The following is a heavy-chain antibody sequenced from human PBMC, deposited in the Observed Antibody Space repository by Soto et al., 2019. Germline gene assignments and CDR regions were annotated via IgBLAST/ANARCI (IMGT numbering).Heavy chain of an antibody. CDR2: IIPIFGTA. CDR3: ASDKGFHDYGNCGGSWCGCYGMDV. V-gene: IGHV1-69*12. CDR1: GGTFSSYA. Sequence: QVQLVQSGAEVKKPGSSVKVSCKASGGTFSSYAISWVRQAPGQGLESMGGIIPIFGTANYAQKFQGRVTITADESTSTAYRELGSLRSDGTAVYYCASDKGFHDYGNCGGSWCGCYGMDVWGQGTTVTVSS. J-gene: IGHJ6*02. D-gene: IGHD4-17*01.